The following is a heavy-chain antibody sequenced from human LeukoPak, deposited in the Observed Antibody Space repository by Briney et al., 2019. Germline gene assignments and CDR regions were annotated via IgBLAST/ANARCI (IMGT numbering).Heavy chain of an antibody. Sequence: PQTLSPTPALYRVAFSGYYCSWSRPPPPKGLEWSGEINQSGSTNYNPSLKSRVTISVDTSKKQFSLRLSPVTAADTAVYYCAAGCSSTSCYWYYYTDVWGKGTTVTVSS. V-gene: IGHV4-34*01. CDR3: AAGCSSTSCYWYYYTDV. J-gene: IGHJ6*03. CDR1: RVAFSGYY. CDR2: INQSGST. D-gene: IGHD2-2*01.